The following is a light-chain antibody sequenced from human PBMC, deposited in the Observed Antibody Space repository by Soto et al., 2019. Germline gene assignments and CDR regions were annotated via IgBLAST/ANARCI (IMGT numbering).Light chain of an antibody. CDR3: SSDGGRNNLV. V-gene: IGLV2-8*01. CDR2: EVN. Sequence: QSALTQPPSTSGSPGQSVTISCTGTSSDVGDYDYVSWYQQHPGKAPKLMIYEVNKRPSGVPDRFSGSKSGNTASLTVSGLQADDEDDYRCSSDGGRNNLVFGGGTQLTVL. J-gene: IGLJ2*01. CDR1: SSDVGDYDY.